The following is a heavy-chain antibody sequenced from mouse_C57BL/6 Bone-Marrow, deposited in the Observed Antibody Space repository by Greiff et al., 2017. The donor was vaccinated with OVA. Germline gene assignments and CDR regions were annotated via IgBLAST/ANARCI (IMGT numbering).Heavy chain of an antibody. CDR1: GYTFTDYE. V-gene: IGHV1-15*01. J-gene: IGHJ1*03. CDR2: IDPETGGT. CDR3: TRQDYGSSLWYFDV. Sequence: QVQLQQSGAELVRPGASVTLSCKASGYTFTDYEMHWVKQTPVHGLEWIGAIDPETGGTAYNQKFKGKAILTADKSSSTAYMELRSLTSEDFAVYYCTRQDYGSSLWYFDVWGTGTTVTVSS. D-gene: IGHD1-1*01.